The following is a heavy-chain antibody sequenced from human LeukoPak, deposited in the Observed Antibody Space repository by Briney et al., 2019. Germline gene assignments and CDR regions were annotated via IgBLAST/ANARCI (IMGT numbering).Heavy chain of an antibody. CDR2: ISSSSSYI. J-gene: IGHJ4*02. CDR1: GFTFSSYS. V-gene: IGHV3-21*01. CDR3: ARDTDDSRGYYYAGGDY. D-gene: IGHD3-22*01. Sequence: PGGSLRLSCAASGFTFSSYSMNWVRQAPGKGLEWVSSISSSSSYIYYADSVKGRFTISRDNAKNSLYLQMNSLRAEDTAVYYCARDTDDSRGYYYAGGDYWGQGTLVTVSS.